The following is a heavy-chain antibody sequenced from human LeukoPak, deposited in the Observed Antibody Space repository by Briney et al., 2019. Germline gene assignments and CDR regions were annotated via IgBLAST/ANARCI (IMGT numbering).Heavy chain of an antibody. CDR3: AACDCQSPSPYYYCMDV. J-gene: IGHJ6*03. CDR1: GYTFTSYY. Sequence: ASVKVSCKASGYTFTSYYMHWVRQAPGQGLEWMGIINPSGGSTSYAQKFQGRVTITTDESTSTAYMELSSLRSEDTAVYYCAACDCQSPSPYYYCMDVWGKGTTVTVSS. V-gene: IGHV1-46*01. CDR2: INPSGGST. D-gene: IGHD2-21*02.